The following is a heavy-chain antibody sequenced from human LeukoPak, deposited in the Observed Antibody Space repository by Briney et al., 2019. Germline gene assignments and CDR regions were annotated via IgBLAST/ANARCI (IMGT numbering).Heavy chain of an antibody. CDR1: GFTFSDYY. Sequence: PGGSLRLSCAASGFTFSDYYMSWIRQAPGKGLEWVSYISSSGSTIYYADSVKGRFTISRDNAKNSLYLQMNSLRAEDTAVYYCARDRIRWLRDYYGMDVWGQGTTVTVPS. V-gene: IGHV3-11*01. D-gene: IGHD4-17*01. CDR3: ARDRIRWLRDYYGMDV. CDR2: ISSSGSTI. J-gene: IGHJ6*02.